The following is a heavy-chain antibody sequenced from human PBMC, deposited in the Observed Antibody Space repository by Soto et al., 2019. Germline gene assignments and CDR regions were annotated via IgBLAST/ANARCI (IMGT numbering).Heavy chain of an antibody. V-gene: IGHV3-15*01. CDR1: GFTFSNAW. J-gene: IGHJ4*02. CDR2: IKSKTDGGTT. CDR3: TTAPGIAAAGTYRHFDY. Sequence: GGSLRLSCAASGFTFSNAWMSWVRQAPGKGLEWVGRIKSKTDGGTTDYAAPVKGRFTISRDDSKNTLYLQMNSLKTEDTAVYYCTTAPGIAAAGTYRHFDYWGQGTLVTVSS. D-gene: IGHD6-13*01.